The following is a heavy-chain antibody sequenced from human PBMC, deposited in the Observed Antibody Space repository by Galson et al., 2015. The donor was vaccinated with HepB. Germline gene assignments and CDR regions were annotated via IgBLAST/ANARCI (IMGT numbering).Heavy chain of an antibody. CDR2: IWYGGSNK. Sequence: SLRLSCAASGFTFSSYGMHWVRQAPGKGLEWVAVIWYGGSNKYYADSVKGRFTISRDNSKNTLYLQMNSLRAEDTAVYSCARDLYGSGWHLPGDYWGQGTLVTVSS. CDR3: ARDLYGSGWHLPGDY. CDR1: GFTFSSYG. J-gene: IGHJ4*02. D-gene: IGHD6-19*01. V-gene: IGHV3-33*01.